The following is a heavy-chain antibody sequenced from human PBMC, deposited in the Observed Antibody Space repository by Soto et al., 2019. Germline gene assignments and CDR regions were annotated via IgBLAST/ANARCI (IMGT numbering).Heavy chain of an antibody. V-gene: IGHV1-8*01. D-gene: IGHD4-17*01. CDR2: MNPNSGNT. J-gene: IGHJ2*01. CDR3: ARAPVTRADWYFDL. CDR1: GYTFTSYD. Sequence: QLVQSGAEVKKPGASVKVSCKASGYTFTSYDINWVRQATGQGLEWMGWMNPNSGNTGYAQKFQGRVTMTRNTSISTAYMELSSLRSEDTAVYYCARAPVTRADWYFDLWGRGTLVTVSS.